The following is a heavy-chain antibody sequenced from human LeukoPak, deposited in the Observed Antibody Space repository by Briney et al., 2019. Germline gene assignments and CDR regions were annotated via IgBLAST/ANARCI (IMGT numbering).Heavy chain of an antibody. V-gene: IGHV3-21*01. D-gene: IGHD7-27*01. CDR1: GFTLSSYS. CDR2: ISSSSSYI. CDR3: ARDKGNWEHY. Sequence: GGSLRLSCAASGFTLSSYSMNWVRQAPGKGLEWVSSISSSSSYIYYADSVKGRFTISRDNAKNSLYLQMNSLRAEDTAVYYCARDKGNWEHYWGQGTLVTVPS. J-gene: IGHJ4*02.